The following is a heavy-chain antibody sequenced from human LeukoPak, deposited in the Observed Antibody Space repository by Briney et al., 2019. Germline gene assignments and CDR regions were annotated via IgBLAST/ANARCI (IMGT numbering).Heavy chain of an antibody. D-gene: IGHD2-8*01. CDR2: INHTEGT. CDR3: ARVNLLGYCTNGVCPGGGLPSDY. CDR1: GDFITAYY. J-gene: IGHJ4*02. Sequence: SETLSLICTVSGDFITAYYWSWIRQPPGKGLEWIGEINHTEGTNYNPSLMRRVTISVDTSKNQFSLKLTSLTAADTAVYFCARVNLLGYCTNGVCPGGGLPSDYWGQGTLVTVSS. V-gene: IGHV4-34*01.